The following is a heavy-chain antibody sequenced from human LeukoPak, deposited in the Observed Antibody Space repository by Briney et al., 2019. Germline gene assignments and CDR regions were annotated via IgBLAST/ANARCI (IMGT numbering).Heavy chain of an antibody. D-gene: IGHD2-8*01. CDR2: IYQDGSKE. J-gene: IGHJ6*04. CDR3: ACTNTLDV. V-gene: IGHV3-7*03. CDR1: GFMFSNYW. Sequence: GGSLRLSCAASGFMFSNYWMNWVRQAPGKGLGWVANIYQDGSKENYVDSVEGRFTISRDNAKNSLYLQMNSLRAEDTAVYYCACTNTLDVWGKGATVTVSS.